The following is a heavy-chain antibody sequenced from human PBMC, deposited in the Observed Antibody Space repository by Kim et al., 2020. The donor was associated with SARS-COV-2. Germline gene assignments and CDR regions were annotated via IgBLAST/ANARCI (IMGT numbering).Heavy chain of an antibody. J-gene: IGHJ4*02. D-gene: IGHD6-19*01. CDR3: ARRQFSSGWYYFDY. Sequence: AGSGTGRSTIPRDNAKNTRYLQMNSLRAEDTAVYYCARRQFSSGWYYFDYWGQGTLVTVSS. V-gene: IGHV3-74*01.